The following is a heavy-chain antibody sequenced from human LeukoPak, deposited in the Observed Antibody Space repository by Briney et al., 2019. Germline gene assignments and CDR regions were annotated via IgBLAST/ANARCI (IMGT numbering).Heavy chain of an antibody. CDR3: ARDTVAGSDFDY. J-gene: IGHJ4*02. Sequence: SETLSLTCAVSGYSISSGYYWGWIRQPPGKGLEWIGSIYHSGSTYYNPSLKSRVTISVDTSKNQFSLKLSSVTAADTAVYYCARDTVAGSDFDYWGQGTLVTVSP. CDR1: GYSISSGYY. D-gene: IGHD6-19*01. CDR2: IYHSGST. V-gene: IGHV4-38-2*02.